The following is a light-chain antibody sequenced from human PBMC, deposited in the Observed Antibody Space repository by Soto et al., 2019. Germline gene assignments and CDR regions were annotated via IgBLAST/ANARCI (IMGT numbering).Light chain of an antibody. J-gene: IGKJ2*01. Sequence: DIQMTQSPSTLSASVGDRVTITSRASQSVSSCLAWFQQKPGKAPKLLIYKASTLESGVPSRFSGSGSGTEFTLTISSLQPDDFATYYCQQYNSNGYTFGQGTKLEIK. V-gene: IGKV1-5*03. CDR1: QSVSSC. CDR3: QQYNSNGYT. CDR2: KAS.